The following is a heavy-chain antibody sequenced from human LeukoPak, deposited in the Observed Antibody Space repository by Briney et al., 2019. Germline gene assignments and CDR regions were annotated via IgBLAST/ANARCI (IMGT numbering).Heavy chain of an antibody. CDR2: IYYSGST. CDR1: GVSISSGGYY. CDR3: ARDVRNHFDAFDI. V-gene: IGHV4-31*03. Sequence: SQTLSLTCTVSGVSISSGGYYWSWIRQHPGKGLEWIGYIYYSGSTYYNPSLKSRVTISVDTSKNQFSLKLSSVTAADTAVYYCARDVRNHFDAFDIWGQGTMVTVSS. J-gene: IGHJ3*02. D-gene: IGHD3-3*02.